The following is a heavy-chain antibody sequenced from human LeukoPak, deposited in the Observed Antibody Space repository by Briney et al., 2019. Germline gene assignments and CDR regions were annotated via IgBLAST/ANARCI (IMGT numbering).Heavy chain of an antibody. D-gene: IGHD6-13*01. J-gene: IGHJ4*02. CDR3: ARDRYSSSWSPFDY. CDR1: GGTFSSYT. Sequence: SVKVSCKASGGTFSSYTISWVRQAPGQGLEWMGRIIPILGIANYAQKFQGRVTITADKSTSTAYMELSSLRSEDTAVYHCARDRYSSSWSPFDYWGQGTLVTVSS. CDR2: IIPILGIA. V-gene: IGHV1-69*04.